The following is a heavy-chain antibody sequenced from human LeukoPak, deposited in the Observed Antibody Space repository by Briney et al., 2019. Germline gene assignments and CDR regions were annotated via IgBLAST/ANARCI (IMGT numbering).Heavy chain of an antibody. D-gene: IGHD6-13*01. CDR2: ISGSGGST. CDR3: AKTPLLIAAAGTTDY. Sequence: GGSLRLSCAASGFTFSSYAMSWVRRAPGKGLEWVSAISGSGGSTYYADSVKGRFTISRDNSKNTLYLQMNSLRAEDTAVYYCAKTPLLIAAAGTTDYWGQGTLVTVSS. CDR1: GFTFSSYA. V-gene: IGHV3-23*01. J-gene: IGHJ4*02.